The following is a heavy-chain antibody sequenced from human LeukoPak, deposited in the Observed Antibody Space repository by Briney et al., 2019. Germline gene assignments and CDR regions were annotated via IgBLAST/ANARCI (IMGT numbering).Heavy chain of an antibody. D-gene: IGHD4-17*01. CDR1: GGSISSYY. J-gene: IGHJ4*02. Sequence: PLETLSLTCTVSGGSISSYYWSWIRQPPGKGLEWIGYIYYSGSTNYNPSLKSRVTISVDTSKNQFSLKLSSVTAADTAVYYCARALIYGDYAFLDYWGQGTLVTVSS. CDR3: ARALIYGDYAFLDY. CDR2: IYYSGST. V-gene: IGHV4-59*01.